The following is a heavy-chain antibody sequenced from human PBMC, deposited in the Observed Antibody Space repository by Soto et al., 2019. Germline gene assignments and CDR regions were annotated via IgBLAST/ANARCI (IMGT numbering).Heavy chain of an antibody. V-gene: IGHV3-7*01. CDR3: ASARHIGP. J-gene: IGHJ5*02. CDR2: IKQDGSER. D-gene: IGHD2-21*01. Sequence: PGGSLRLSCAASGFTFGNYWMSWVRQAPGKGPEWVANIKQDGSERNYVDSVKGRFTISRDNAENSLHLQMNSLRVEDTGVYYCASARHIGPWGQGTLVTVSS. CDR1: GFTFGNYW.